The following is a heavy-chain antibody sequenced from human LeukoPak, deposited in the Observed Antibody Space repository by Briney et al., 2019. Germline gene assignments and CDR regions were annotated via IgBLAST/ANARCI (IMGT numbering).Heavy chain of an antibody. V-gene: IGHV1-46*01. CDR3: AREKKPYDSSGYYYGPFDY. CDR1: GYTFTSYY. J-gene: IGHJ4*02. D-gene: IGHD3-22*01. Sequence: ASVKVSCKASGYTFTSYYMHWVRQAPGQGLGWMGIINPSGGSTSYAQKFQGRVTMTRDTSISTAYMELSRLRSDDTAVYYCAREKKPYDSSGYYYGPFDYWGQGTLVTVSS. CDR2: INPSGGST.